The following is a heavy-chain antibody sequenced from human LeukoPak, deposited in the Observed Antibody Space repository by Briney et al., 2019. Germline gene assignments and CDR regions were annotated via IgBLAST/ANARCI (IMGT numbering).Heavy chain of an antibody. CDR2: ISYDGSNK. Sequence: GRSLRLSCAVSGFTFSSYAMHWVRQAPGKGLEWVAVISYDGSNKYYADSVKGRFTISRDNSKNTLYLQMNSLRAEDTAVYYCARRIAVAGNVAFDIWGQGTMVTVSS. V-gene: IGHV3-30-3*01. D-gene: IGHD6-19*01. CDR1: GFTFSSYA. J-gene: IGHJ3*02. CDR3: ARRIAVAGNVAFDI.